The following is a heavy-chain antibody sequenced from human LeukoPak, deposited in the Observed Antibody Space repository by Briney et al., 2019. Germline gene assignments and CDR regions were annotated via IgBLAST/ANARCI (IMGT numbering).Heavy chain of an antibody. Sequence: GGSLRLSCTASGFTFGDYAVSWFRQAPGKGLEWVSMISGSGGSTFYADSVKDRFTISRDNSKSTVYMQMNGLRAEDTAVYYCVKRLVGTNDWGQGTMVTVSS. CDR1: GFTFGDYA. J-gene: IGHJ3*01. D-gene: IGHD1-26*01. CDR2: ISGSGGST. V-gene: IGHV3-23*01. CDR3: VKRLVGTND.